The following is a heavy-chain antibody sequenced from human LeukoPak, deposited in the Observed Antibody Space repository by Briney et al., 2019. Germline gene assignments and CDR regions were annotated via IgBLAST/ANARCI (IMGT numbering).Heavy chain of an antibody. CDR3: ARVDTAWFDY. V-gene: IGHV4-39*07. CDR1: GGSISSSSYY. CDR2: IYYSGST. J-gene: IGHJ4*02. D-gene: IGHD5-18*01. Sequence: SETLSLTCTVSGGSISSSSYYWGWIRQPPGKGLEWIGSIYYSGSTYYNPSLKSRVTISVDTSKNQFSLKLSSVTAADTAVYYCARVDTAWFDYWGQGTLVTVSS.